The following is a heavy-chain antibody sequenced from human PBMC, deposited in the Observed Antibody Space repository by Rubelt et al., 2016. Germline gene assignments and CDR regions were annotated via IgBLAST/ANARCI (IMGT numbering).Heavy chain of an antibody. D-gene: IGHD6-19*01. V-gene: IGHV3-48*04. CDR2: ISSGGSTI. J-gene: IGHJ4*02. CDR1: GFTFSSHS. Sequence: EVQLLESGGGLLQPGGSLRLSCVASGFTFSSHSMNWVRQAPGKGLEWLSYISSGGSTIYYAGSVKGRFIISRDNARNSLYLQMNSLRAEDTAVYYCARATKIAVAEDFDYWGQGTLVTVSS. CDR3: ARATKIAVAEDFDY.